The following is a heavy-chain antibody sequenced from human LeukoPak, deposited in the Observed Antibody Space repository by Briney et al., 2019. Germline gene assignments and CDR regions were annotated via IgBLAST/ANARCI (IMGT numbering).Heavy chain of an antibody. J-gene: IGHJ4*02. CDR3: AREEVVIRPYFDY. D-gene: IGHD3-22*01. V-gene: IGHV3-33*01. CDR2: IWYDGSNK. Sequence: GGSLRLSCAASGFTFSSYGMHWVRQAPGKGLEWVAVIWYDGSNKYYADSVKGRFTISRDNSKNTLYLQMSSLRAEDTAVYYCAREEVVIRPYFDYWGQGTLVTVSS. CDR1: GFTFSSYG.